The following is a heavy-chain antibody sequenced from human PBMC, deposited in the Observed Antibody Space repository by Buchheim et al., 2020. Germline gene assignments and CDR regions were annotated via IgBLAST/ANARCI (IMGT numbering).Heavy chain of an antibody. V-gene: IGHV3-21*01. D-gene: IGHD3-3*01. CDR2: ISSSSSYI. CDR3: ARDWRAYDFWSGYPYGMDV. J-gene: IGHJ6*02. Sequence: EVQLMESGGGLVKPGGSLRLSCAASGFTFSSYSMNWVRQAPGKGLEWVSSISSSSSYIYYADSVKGRFTISRDNAKNSLYLQMNSLRAEDTAVYYCARDWRAYDFWSGYPYGMDVWGQGTT. CDR1: GFTFSSYS.